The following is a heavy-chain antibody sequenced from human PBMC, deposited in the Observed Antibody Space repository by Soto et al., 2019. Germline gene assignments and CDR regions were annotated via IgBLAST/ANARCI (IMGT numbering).Heavy chain of an antibody. Sequence: GSLRLSCGASGFTVSSNYMSWVRQAPGKGLEWVSISYSGGSTYYADSVKGRFTISRDNSKNTLYLQMNSLRAEDTAVYYCARPLIAAAGSWGQGT. CDR1: GFTVSSNY. D-gene: IGHD6-13*01. V-gene: IGHV3-66*01. CDR2: SYSGGST. CDR3: ARPLIAAAGS. J-gene: IGHJ4*02.